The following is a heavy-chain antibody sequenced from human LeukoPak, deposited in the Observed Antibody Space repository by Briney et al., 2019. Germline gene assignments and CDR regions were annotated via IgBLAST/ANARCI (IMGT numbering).Heavy chain of an antibody. CDR2: VYSGGST. V-gene: IGHV3-66*01. CDR3: ATADSGSYYSGFDY. CDR1: GFTFSSYS. D-gene: IGHD1-26*01. J-gene: IGHJ4*02. Sequence: GGSLRLSCVVSGFTFSSYSMNWVRQAPGKGLEWVSVVYSGGSTHYADSVKGRFTISRDNSKNTLYLHMNSLRAEDTAVYYCATADSGSYYSGFDYWGQGTLVTVSS.